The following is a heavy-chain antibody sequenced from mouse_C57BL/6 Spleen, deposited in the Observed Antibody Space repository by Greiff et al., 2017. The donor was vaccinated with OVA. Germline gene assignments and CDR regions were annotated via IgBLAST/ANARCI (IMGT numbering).Heavy chain of an antibody. J-gene: IGHJ4*01. CDR1: GFTFSDYG. Sequence: EVHLVESGGGLVKPGGSLKLSCAASGFTFSDYGMHWVRQAPETGLEWVAYISSGSSTIYYADTVQGRFTISRDNAKNTLFLQMTSLRSEDTAMYYCARGFCYGSLDAMDYWGQGTSVTVSS. V-gene: IGHV5-17*01. D-gene: IGHD1-1*01. CDR3: ARGFCYGSLDAMDY. CDR2: ISSGSSTI.